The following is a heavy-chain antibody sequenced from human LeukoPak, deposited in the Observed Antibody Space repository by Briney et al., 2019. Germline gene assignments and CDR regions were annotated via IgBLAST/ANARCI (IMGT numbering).Heavy chain of an antibody. D-gene: IGHD2-2*01. CDR3: ARAAVPYYFDY. CDR2: IYYSGST. J-gene: IGHJ4*02. Sequence: SETLSLTCTVSGGSISSYYWSWIRQPPGKGLEWIGYIYYSGSTNYNPSLKSRVTISVDTSKNQFSLKLSSVTAADTAVYYCARAAVPYYFDYWGRGTLVTVSS. V-gene: IGHV4-59*01. CDR1: GGSISSYY.